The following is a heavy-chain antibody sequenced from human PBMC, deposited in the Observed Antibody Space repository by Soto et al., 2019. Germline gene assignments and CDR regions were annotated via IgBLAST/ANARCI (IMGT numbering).Heavy chain of an antibody. Sequence: EVQLVESGGGSVQPGWSLRLSCAASGFTFSNYWMHWVRQAPGKGPMWVSRIKSDGSGTNYADSVKGRLTISRDNXXXXXXXXXXXXXXXXXXXXXXXXXXXXXXXXXXXTGRHWGPGTLVTVSS. CDR2: IKSDGSGT. J-gene: IGHJ4*02. CDR3: XXXXXXXXXXXXXTGRH. V-gene: IGHV3-74*01. CDR1: GFTFSNYW.